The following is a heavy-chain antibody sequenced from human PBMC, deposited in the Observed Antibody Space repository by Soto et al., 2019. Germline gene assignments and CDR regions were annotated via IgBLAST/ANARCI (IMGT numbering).Heavy chain of an antibody. J-gene: IGHJ5*02. V-gene: IGHV1-69*08. CDR1: GGTFSSYT. Sequence: QVQLVQSGAEVKKPGSSVKVSCKASGGTFSSYTISWVRQAPGQGLEWMGRIIPILGIANYGQKFQGRVTITADKSTGTGSMELSSLRSEDTAVYYCARDLGGTGVGFDPWGQGTLVTVSS. CDR3: ARDLGGTGVGFDP. D-gene: IGHD3-10*01. CDR2: IIPILGIA.